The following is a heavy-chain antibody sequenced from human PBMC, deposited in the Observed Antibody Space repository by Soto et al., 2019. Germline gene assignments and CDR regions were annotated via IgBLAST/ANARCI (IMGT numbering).Heavy chain of an antibody. CDR3: ARVDKWFAELLYGVNGWFDP. CDR1: GYTFTSYG. Sequence: QVPLVQSGAEVKKPGASVKVSCKASGYTFTSYGISWVRQAPGQGLEWMGWISAYNGNTNYAQKLQGRVTMTTDTSTSTAYMELRSLRSDGPAVYYCARVDKWFAELLYGVNGWFDPWGQGTLVTISS. J-gene: IGHJ5*02. V-gene: IGHV1-18*01. D-gene: IGHD3-10*01. CDR2: ISAYNGNT.